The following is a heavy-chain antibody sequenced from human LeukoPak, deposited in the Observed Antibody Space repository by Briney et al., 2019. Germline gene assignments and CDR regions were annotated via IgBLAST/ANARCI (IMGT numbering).Heavy chain of an antibody. J-gene: IGHJ4*02. CDR1: GFTFSSYG. CDR2: ISYDGSNK. D-gene: IGHD3-22*01. CDR3: AKVSQPYYEFDY. V-gene: IGHV3-30*18. Sequence: GRSLRLSCAASGFTFSSYGMHWVRQAPGKGLEWVAVISYDGSNKYYADSVKGRFTISRDNSKNTLYLQMNSLRAEDTAVYYCAKVSQPYYEFDYWGQGTLVTVSS.